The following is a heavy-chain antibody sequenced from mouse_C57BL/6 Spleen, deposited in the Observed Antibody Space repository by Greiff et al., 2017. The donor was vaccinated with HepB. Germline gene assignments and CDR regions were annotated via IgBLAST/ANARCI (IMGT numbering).Heavy chain of an antibody. Sequence: QVQLQQPGAELVMPGASVKLSCKASGYTFTSYWMHWVKQRPGQGLEWIGEIDPSDSYTNYNQKFKGKSTLTVDKSSSTAYMQLSSLTSEDSAVYYCARGVITTVVADYAMDYWGQGTSVTVSS. CDR3: ARGVITTVVADYAMDY. V-gene: IGHV1-69*01. CDR2: IDPSDSYT. D-gene: IGHD1-1*01. J-gene: IGHJ4*01. CDR1: GYTFTSYW.